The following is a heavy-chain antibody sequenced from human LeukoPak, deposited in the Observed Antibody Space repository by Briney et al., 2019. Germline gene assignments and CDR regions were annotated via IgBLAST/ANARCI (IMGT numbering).Heavy chain of an antibody. Sequence: PGGSLRPSCAASGFTVSSNYMSWVRQAPGKGLEWVSVIYSGGSTYYADSVKGRFTISRDNSKNTLYLQMNSLRAEDTAVYYCARAGGYYGSGSYSRNGAFDIWGQGTMVTVSS. J-gene: IGHJ3*02. CDR2: IYSGGST. CDR1: GFTVSSNY. V-gene: IGHV3-53*01. CDR3: ARAGGYYGSGSYSRNGAFDI. D-gene: IGHD3-10*01.